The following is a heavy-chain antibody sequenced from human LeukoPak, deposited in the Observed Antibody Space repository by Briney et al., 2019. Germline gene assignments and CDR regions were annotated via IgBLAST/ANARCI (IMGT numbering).Heavy chain of an antibody. CDR3: ARIDCTASFDC. D-gene: IGHD2-8*01. CDR1: GSTFSNYA. Sequence: GGSLRLSCAASGSTFSNYAMHGVRQAPRKGVEWGAVISYEGSNEYYADSVKGRFPISRDNSKHPLYLQMNSLRAEDTAVYYCARIDCTASFDCWGQGTLVTVSS. J-gene: IGHJ4*02. V-gene: IGHV3-30-3*01. CDR2: ISYEGSNE.